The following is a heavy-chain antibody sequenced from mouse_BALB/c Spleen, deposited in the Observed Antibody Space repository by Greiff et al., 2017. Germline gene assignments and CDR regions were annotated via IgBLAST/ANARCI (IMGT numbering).Heavy chain of an antibody. Sequence: EVMLVESGGGLVKPGGSLKLSCAASGFAFSSYDMSWVRQTPEKRLEWVAYISSGGGSTYYPDTVTGRFTISRDNAKNTLYLEMSSLRSEDTAMYYCARGGLRRLYFDYWGQGTTHTVSS. CDR2: ISSGGGST. CDR3: ARGGLRRLYFDY. J-gene: IGHJ2*01. CDR1: GFAFSSYD. D-gene: IGHD2-4*01. V-gene: IGHV5-12-1*01.